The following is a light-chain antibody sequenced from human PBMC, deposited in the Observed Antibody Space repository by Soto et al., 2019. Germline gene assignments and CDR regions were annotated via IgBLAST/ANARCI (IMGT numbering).Light chain of an antibody. J-gene: IGKJ1*01. V-gene: IGKV1-27*01. Sequence: DIQMTQSPSSLSASVGDRVTITCRASQGIIDYVAWYQQKPGRAPKLLIYAASTLSSGVPSRFSGRGSGTDFTLTISSLQPEDVATYYCQKYISAPQTFGPGTKVDIK. CDR2: AAS. CDR1: QGIIDY. CDR3: QKYISAPQT.